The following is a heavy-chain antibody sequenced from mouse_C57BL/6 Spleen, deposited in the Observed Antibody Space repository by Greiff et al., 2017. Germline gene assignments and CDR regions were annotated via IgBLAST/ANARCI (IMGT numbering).Heavy chain of an antibody. CDR1: GFTFSSYA. J-gene: IGHJ4*01. CDR3: ARGGKKAMDY. V-gene: IGHV5-4*03. D-gene: IGHD2-1*01. Sequence: DVKLQESGGGLVKPGGSLKLSCAASGFTFSSYAMSWVRQTPEKRLEWVATISDGGSYTYYPDNVKGRFTISRDNAKNNLYLQMSHLKSEDTAMYYCARGGKKAMDYWGQGTSVTVSS. CDR2: ISDGGSYT.